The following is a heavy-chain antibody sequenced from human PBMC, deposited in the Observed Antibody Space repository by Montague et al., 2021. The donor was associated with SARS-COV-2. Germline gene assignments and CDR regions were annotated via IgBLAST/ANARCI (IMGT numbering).Heavy chain of an antibody. V-gene: IGHV4-34*01. CDR1: GGSFSGYY. D-gene: IGHD3-3*01. Sequence: SETLSLTCAVYGGSFSGYYWSWIRQPPGKGLEWIGEINHSGSTNYNPSLKSRVTISVDTSKNQFSLKLSSVTAADTAVYYSARGSSFVTIFGVVITDPLFDYWGQGTLVTVSS. J-gene: IGHJ4*02. CDR2: INHSGST. CDR3: ARGSSFVTIFGVVITDPLFDY.